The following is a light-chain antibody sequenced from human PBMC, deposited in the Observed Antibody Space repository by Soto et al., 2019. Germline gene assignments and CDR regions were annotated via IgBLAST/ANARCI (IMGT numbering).Light chain of an antibody. J-gene: IGKJ4*01. CDR3: QLYDGHSVFT. Sequence: DIQMTQSPSSLSASVGDRVTITCRASQSVTNCLAWYQQKPGKAPKLLIFDASSLQSGVPSRFSGGGSGTEFTLSISSLQPDDFATYYCQLYDGHSVFTFGGGTKVEIK. V-gene: IGKV1-5*01. CDR2: DAS. CDR1: QSVTNC.